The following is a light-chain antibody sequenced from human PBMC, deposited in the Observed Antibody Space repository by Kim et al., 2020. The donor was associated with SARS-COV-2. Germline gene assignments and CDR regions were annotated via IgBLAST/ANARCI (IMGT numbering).Light chain of an antibody. J-gene: IGLJ1*01. V-gene: IGLV3-1*01. CDR2: QDT. CDR1: GDKY. CDR3: QTWDNRNYV. Sequence: GDKYVCWYQQKPGQSPVLVISQDTKRPSGIPERFSGSNSGNAATLTISGTQPMDEADYYCQTWDNRNYVFGTGTKVTVL.